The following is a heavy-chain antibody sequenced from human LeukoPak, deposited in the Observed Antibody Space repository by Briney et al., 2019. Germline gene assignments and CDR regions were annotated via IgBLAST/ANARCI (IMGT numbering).Heavy chain of an antibody. J-gene: IGHJ4*02. CDR3: ARVKVAVVAATPGFDY. D-gene: IGHD2-15*01. CDR1: GGSFSGYY. CDR2: INHSGST. Sequence: SETLSLTCAVYGGSFSGYYWSWIRQPPGKGLEWIGEINHSGSTNYNPSLKSRVAISVDTSKNQFSLKLRSVTAADTAVYYSARVKVAVVAATPGFDYWGQGTLLTASP. V-gene: IGHV4-34*01.